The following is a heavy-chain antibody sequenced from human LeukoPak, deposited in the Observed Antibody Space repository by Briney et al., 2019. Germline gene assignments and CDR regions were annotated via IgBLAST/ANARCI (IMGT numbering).Heavy chain of an antibody. Sequence: ASVKVSCKASGYTFTSYDINWVRQAAGQGLEWMGWMNPNSGNTGYAQKFRGRVTITRNTSISTAYMELSSLRSEDTAVYYCARDVYYDFWSGYYRGAFDIWGQGTMVTVSS. V-gene: IGHV1-8*03. J-gene: IGHJ3*02. D-gene: IGHD3-3*01. CDR3: ARDVYYDFWSGYYRGAFDI. CDR1: GYTFTSYD. CDR2: MNPNSGNT.